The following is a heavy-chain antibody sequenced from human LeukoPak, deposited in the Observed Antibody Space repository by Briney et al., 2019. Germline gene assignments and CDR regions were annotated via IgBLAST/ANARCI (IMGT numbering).Heavy chain of an antibody. CDR3: ARDAAYCGGDCCYFDY. CDR1: GFTFSNYN. CDR2: ISSSSSII. J-gene: IGHJ4*02. V-gene: IGHV3-48*01. D-gene: IGHD2-21*01. Sequence: GGSLRLSCAASGFTFSNYNMNWVRQAPGKGLEWVSYISSSSSIIYYADSVKGRFTISRDNAKNSLYLQMNSLRAEDTAVYYCARDAAYCGGDCCYFDYWGQGTLVTAPS.